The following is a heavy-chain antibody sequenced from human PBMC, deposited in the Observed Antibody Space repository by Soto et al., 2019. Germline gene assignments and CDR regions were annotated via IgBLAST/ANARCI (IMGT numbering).Heavy chain of an antibody. CDR2: ISSSSSYI. CDR1: GFTFSSYS. J-gene: IGHJ5*02. V-gene: IGHV3-21*01. CDR3: ARHVDIVATITWFEP. D-gene: IGHD5-12*01. Sequence: GGSLRLSCAASGFTFSSYSMNWVRQAPGKGLEWVSSISSSSSYIYYADSVKGRFTISRDNAKNSLYLQMNSLRAEDTAVYYCARHVDIVATITWFEPWGQGTLVTVSS.